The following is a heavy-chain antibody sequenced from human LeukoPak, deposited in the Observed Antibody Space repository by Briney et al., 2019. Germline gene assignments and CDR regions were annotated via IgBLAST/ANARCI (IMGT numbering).Heavy chain of an antibody. J-gene: IGHJ4*02. Sequence: GGSLRLSCAASGFTFSSYAMHWVRQAPGKGLEWVAVISYDGSNKYYADSVKGRFTISRDNSKNTLYLQMNSLRAEDTAVYYCARGDGRYSSSCPDYWGQGTLVTVSS. V-gene: IGHV3-30-3*01. CDR3: ARGDGRYSSSCPDY. D-gene: IGHD6-13*01. CDR2: ISYDGSNK. CDR1: GFTFSSYA.